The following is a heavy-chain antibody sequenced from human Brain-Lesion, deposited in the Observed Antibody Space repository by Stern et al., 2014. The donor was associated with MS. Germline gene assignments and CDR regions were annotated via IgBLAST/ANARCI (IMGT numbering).Heavy chain of an antibody. CDR3: VRETGGYTYGDTDFFDF. J-gene: IGHJ4*02. CDR1: GGSISSGSYY. D-gene: IGHD5-18*01. Sequence: QMQLVQSGPGLVKPSQTLSLTCSVSGGSISSGSYYWNWIRQPAGKGLEWIGRIYASGGTTYSPSLKSRVFISGDTSKNQFSLKLSSVTAADAAMYYCVRETGGYTYGDTDFFDFWGQGTLVTVSS. CDR2: IYASGGT. V-gene: IGHV4-61*02.